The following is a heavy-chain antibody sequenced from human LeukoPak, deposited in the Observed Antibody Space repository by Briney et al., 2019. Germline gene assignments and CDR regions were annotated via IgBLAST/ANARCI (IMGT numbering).Heavy chain of an antibody. CDR3: AKDLYVYGYDGVLVIDY. CDR2: IRYDGSNK. V-gene: IGHV3-30*02. CDR1: GFTFSSYG. D-gene: IGHD5-12*01. Sequence: TGGSLRLSCAASGFTFSSYGMHWVRQAPGKGLEWVAFIRYDGSNKYYADSVKGRFTISRDTSKNTLYLQMNSLRAEDTAVYYCAKDLYVYGYDGVLVIDYWGQGTLVAVSS. J-gene: IGHJ4*02.